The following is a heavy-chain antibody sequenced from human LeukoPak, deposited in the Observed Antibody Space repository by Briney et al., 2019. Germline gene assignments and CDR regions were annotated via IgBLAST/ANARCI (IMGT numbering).Heavy chain of an antibody. D-gene: IGHD3-10*01. J-gene: IGHJ4*02. CDR1: GGSFSGYY. V-gene: IGHV4-34*01. CDR2: INHSGST. Sequence: SETLSLTCAVYGGSFSGYYWSWIRQPPGKGLEWIGEINHSGSTNYNPSLKSRVTISVDTSKNQFSLKLSSVTAADTAVYYCAREHGYYYGSGSYHYFDYWGQGTLVTVSS. CDR3: AREHGYYYGSGSYHYFDY.